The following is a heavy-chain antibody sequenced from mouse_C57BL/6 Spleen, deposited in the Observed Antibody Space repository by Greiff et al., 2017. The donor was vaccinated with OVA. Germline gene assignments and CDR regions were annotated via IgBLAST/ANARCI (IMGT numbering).Heavy chain of an antibody. V-gene: IGHV1-52*01. CDR2: IDPSDSET. CDR1: GYTFTSYW. D-gene: IGHD1-1*01. CDR3: ARSNYGSSYRYYAMDY. Sequence: QVQLQQPGAELVRPGSSVKLSCKASGYTFTSYWMHWVKQRPIQGLEWIGNIDPSDSETYYNQKFKDKATLTVDKSSSTAYMQLSSLTSEDSAVYYCARSNYGSSYRYYAMDYWGQGTSVTVSS. J-gene: IGHJ4*01.